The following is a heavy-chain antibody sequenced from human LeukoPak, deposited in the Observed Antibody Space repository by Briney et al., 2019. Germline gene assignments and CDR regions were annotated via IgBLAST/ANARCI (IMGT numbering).Heavy chain of an antibody. Sequence: ASVKVSCKASGYTFTSYGISWVRQAPGQGLEWMGWISAYNGNTNYAQKLQGRVTMTTDTSTSTAYMELRSLRSDDTAVYYCARVSITMVRGVAALRYWGQGTLVTVSS. CDR2: ISAYNGNT. V-gene: IGHV1-18*01. CDR1: GYTFTSYG. CDR3: ARVSITMVRGVAALRY. D-gene: IGHD3-10*01. J-gene: IGHJ4*02.